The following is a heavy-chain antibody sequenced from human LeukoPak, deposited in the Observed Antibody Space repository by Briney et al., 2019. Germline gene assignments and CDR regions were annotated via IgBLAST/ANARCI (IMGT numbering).Heavy chain of an antibody. V-gene: IGHV3-7*05. D-gene: IGHD1-26*01. CDR2: MKQDGSEK. J-gene: IGHJ4*02. CDR1: GFTFSSYR. CDR3: AKTLSGPTDFFDY. Sequence: GGSLRLSCAASGFTFSSYRMSWVRQAPGKGLECVANMKQDGSEKYYADSVKGRFIISRDNAKNSLYLQMNSLRVEDMAVYYCAKTLSGPTDFFDYWGQGTLVTVSS.